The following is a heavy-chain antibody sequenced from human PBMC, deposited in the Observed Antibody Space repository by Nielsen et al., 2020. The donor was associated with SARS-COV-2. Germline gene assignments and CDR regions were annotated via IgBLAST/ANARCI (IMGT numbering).Heavy chain of an antibody. CDR3: ARTFRVSDFDY. CDR1: GFTFSSYG. D-gene: IGHD3-3*02. J-gene: IGHJ4*02. CDR2: ISYDGSNK. Sequence: GESLKISCAASGFTFSSYGMHWVRQAPGKGLEWVAVISYDGSNKYYADSVKGRFTISRDNSKNTLYLQMNSLRAEDTAVYYCARTFRVSDFDYWGQGTLVTVSS. V-gene: IGHV3-30*03.